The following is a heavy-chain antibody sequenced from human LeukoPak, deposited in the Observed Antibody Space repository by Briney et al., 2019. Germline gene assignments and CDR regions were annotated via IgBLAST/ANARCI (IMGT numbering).Heavy chain of an antibody. CDR1: GFTFSSYG. V-gene: IGHV3-48*04. Sequence: GGSLRLSCAASGFTFSSYGMTWVRQAPGKGLEWVSYISSSGSTIYYADSVKGRFTISRDNAKNSLYLQMNSLRAEDTAVYYCARLPPTTRFAGGPPTWGQGTLVTVSS. CDR3: ARLPPTTRFAGGPPT. J-gene: IGHJ5*02. CDR2: ISSSGSTI. D-gene: IGHD1-1*01.